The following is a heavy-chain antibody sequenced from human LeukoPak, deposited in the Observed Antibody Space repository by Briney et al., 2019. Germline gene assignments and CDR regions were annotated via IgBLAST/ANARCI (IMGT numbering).Heavy chain of an antibody. D-gene: IGHD5-12*01. V-gene: IGHV1-69*13. CDR1: GGTFISYA. J-gene: IGHJ4*02. CDR2: IIPIFGTA. CDR3: ARFSLSSYHYYFDY. Sequence: ASVKVSCKASGGTFISYAISWMRQAPGQGLEWMGGIIPIFGTANYAQKFQGRVTITADESTSTAYMELSSLRSEDTAVYYCARFSLSSYHYYFDYWGQGTLVTVSS.